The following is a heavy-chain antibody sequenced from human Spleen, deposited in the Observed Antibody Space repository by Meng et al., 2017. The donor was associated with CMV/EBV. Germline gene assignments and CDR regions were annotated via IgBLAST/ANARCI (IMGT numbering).Heavy chain of an antibody. CDR2: IYTYGTI. Sequence: GESLKISCAASGFIFSNYEMSWVRQAPGKGLEWVSVIYTYGTIYYADSVKGRFTISRDNSKNTVYLQMDNLRPEDTALYYCAIYGGRGGDFDNWGQGTMVTVSS. D-gene: IGHD4-23*01. CDR3: AIYGGRGGDFDN. J-gene: IGHJ3*02. CDR1: GFIFSNYE. V-gene: IGHV3-53*05.